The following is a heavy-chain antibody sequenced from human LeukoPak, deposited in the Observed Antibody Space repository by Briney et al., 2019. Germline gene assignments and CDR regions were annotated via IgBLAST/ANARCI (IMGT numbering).Heavy chain of an antibody. CDR1: GGSISSHY. CDR2: IYYSGST. D-gene: IGHD3-10*01. Sequence: SETLSLTCTVSGGSISSHYWSWIRQPPGKGLEWIGYIYYSGSTDYNPFLQSRVTISLDTSKNQFYLKLSSVTAADTAVYYCARGAMVRGALFDYWGQGSLVTVSS. CDR3: ARGAMVRGALFDY. V-gene: IGHV4-59*11. J-gene: IGHJ4*02.